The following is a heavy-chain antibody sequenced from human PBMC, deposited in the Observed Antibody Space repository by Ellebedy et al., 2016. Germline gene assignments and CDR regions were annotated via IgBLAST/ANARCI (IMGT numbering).Heavy chain of an antibody. D-gene: IGHD4-23*01. CDR2: ISYTGENV. CDR1: GFTFSHYG. Sequence: GGSLRLXXEASGFTFSHYGMHWVRQAPDKGLEWLAVISYTGENVFYTDSVKGRFTISRDNSKNTVHLELKSLRPDDSAVYYCAKDPATTGVATLGGMAVWGQGTTVTVSS. J-gene: IGHJ6*02. CDR3: AKDPATTGVATLGGMAV. V-gene: IGHV3-30*18.